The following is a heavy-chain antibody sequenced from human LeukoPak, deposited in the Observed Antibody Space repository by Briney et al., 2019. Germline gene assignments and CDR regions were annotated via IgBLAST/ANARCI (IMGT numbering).Heavy chain of an antibody. Sequence: ASVKVSCKASGYTFTSYGISWVRQAPGQGLEWMGWISAYNGNTNYVQKLQGRVTMTTDTSMSTAYMELRSLRSDDTAVYYCARESRGYYYDSSGSNQKHVSNHYYYYGMDVWGQGTTVTVSS. CDR2: ISAYNGNT. CDR3: ARESRGYYYDSSGSNQKHVSNHYYYYGMDV. D-gene: IGHD3-22*01. V-gene: IGHV1-18*01. J-gene: IGHJ6*02. CDR1: GYTFTSYG.